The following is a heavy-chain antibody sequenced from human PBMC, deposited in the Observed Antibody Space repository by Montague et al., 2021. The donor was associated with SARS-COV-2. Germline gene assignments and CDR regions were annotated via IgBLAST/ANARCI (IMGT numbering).Heavy chain of an antibody. CDR1: GSTFSNYD. CDR3: TRDYRSIVGDGLDI. CDR2: ISTSAYTT. J-gene: IGHJ3*02. V-gene: IGHV3-48*03. Sequence: SLRLSCAASGSTFSNYDMNWVRQAPGKGPERISYISTSAYTTSYAGSVKGRFTISRDDGKNSLYLQMNSLRVEDTAVYYCTRDYRSIVGDGLDIWSQGTKVTVSS. D-gene: IGHD3-16*02.